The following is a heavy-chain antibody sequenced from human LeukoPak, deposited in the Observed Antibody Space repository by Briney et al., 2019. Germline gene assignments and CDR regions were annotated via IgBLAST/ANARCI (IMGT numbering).Heavy chain of an antibody. CDR2: IYYSGST. Sequence: SSETLSLTSTVSGGSISSYYWSWLRQPPGQGLEGSGYIYYSGSTNYNPSLKRRVTISVDTSKNQFSLKLSSVTAADTAVYYCARDLGRYDAFDSWGQGTMVTVSS. CDR3: ARDLGRYDAFDS. V-gene: IGHV4-59*01. CDR1: GGSISSYY. J-gene: IGHJ3*02.